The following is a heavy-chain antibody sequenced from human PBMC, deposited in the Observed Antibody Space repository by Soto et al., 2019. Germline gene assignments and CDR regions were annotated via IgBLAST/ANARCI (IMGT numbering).Heavy chain of an antibody. J-gene: IGHJ4*02. V-gene: IGHV3-48*02. CDR1: GFTFSIYT. D-gene: IGHD4-17*01. CDR2: IRSSSSSI. Sequence: EVQLVESGGGLVQPGGSLRLSCTASGFTFSIYTMNWVRQAPGKGLEWLSYIRSSSSSIDYADSVKGRFTISRDNAKNSLFLHMNSLRDEDTAVYYCARGRGDFDKSYFDSLGQGVLVTVAS. CDR3: ARGRGDFDKSYFDS.